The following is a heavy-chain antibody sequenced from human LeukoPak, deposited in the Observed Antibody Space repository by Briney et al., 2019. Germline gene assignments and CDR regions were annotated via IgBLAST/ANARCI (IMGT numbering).Heavy chain of an antibody. CDR3: ARDWGYCSSTSCPLDY. V-gene: IGHV3-11*01. Sequence: GGSLRISCAASGFTFSDYYMSLIRQAPANGLARVSHISSSGSTIYYADSVKGRFTISRDNAKNSLYLQMNSLRAEDTAVYYCARDWGYCSSTSCPLDYWGQGTLVTVSS. CDR1: GFTFSDYY. CDR2: ISSSGSTI. D-gene: IGHD2-2*01. J-gene: IGHJ4*02.